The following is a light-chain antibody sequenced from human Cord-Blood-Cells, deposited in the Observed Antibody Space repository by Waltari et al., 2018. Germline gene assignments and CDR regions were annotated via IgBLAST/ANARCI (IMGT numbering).Light chain of an antibody. Sequence: DIVMTQSPDSLAVSLGERANINCKSSQRVLYSSNNKNYLACYQQKPGQPPKLLIYWASTRGSGVPDRFSGGGSGTDFTLTIISLQAEDVAVYYCQQYYSTPYTFGQGTKLEIK. V-gene: IGKV4-1*01. CDR2: WAS. CDR3: QQYYSTPYT. CDR1: QRVLYSSNNKNY. J-gene: IGKJ2*01.